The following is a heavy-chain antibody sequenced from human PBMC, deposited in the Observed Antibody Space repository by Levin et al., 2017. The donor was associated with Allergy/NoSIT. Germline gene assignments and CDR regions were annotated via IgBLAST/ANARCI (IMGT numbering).Heavy chain of an antibody. CDR2: ITGSGGNT. CDR1: GFTFSSYA. V-gene: IGHV3-23*01. CDR3: ASDGRSCSSINCYFDY. D-gene: IGHD2-2*01. Sequence: GGSLRLSCAASGFTFSSYAMSWVRQAPGKGLEWVSAITGSGGNTYYADSVKGRFTISRDNSKNTLYLQVNSLRAEDTAVYYCASDGRSCSSINCYFDYWGQGTLVTVSS. J-gene: IGHJ4*02.